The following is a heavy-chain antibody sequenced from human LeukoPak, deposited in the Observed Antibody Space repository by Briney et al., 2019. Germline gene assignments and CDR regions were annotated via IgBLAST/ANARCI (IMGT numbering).Heavy chain of an antibody. CDR2: IYYSGST. CDR3: ARGLGSGSYRRRPFDY. J-gene: IGHJ4*02. V-gene: IGHV4-59*01. CDR1: GGSISSYY. D-gene: IGHD1-26*01. Sequence: SSETLSLTCTVSGGSISSYYWSWLRQPPGKGLEWIGYIYYSGSTNYNPSLKSRVTISVDTSKNQFSLKLSSVTAADTAVYYCARGLGSGSYRRRPFDYWGQGTLVTVSS.